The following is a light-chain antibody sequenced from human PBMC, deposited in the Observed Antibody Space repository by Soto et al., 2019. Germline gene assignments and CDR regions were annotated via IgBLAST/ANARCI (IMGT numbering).Light chain of an antibody. Sequence: DVVMTQSPLSLPVTLGQPASISCRSSQSLAYSDGNTCLSWFQQRPGHSPRRLIYKVSNRDSGVPDRFSGSGSGTDFTLKISRVEAEDVGVYYCMQGTHWPPYTFGQGTKLEIK. CDR3: MQGTHWPPYT. CDR1: QSLAYSDGNTC. V-gene: IGKV2-30*01. CDR2: KVS. J-gene: IGKJ2*01.